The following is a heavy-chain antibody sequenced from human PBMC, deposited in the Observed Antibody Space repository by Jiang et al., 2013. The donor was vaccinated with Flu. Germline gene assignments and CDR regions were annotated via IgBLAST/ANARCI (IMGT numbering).Heavy chain of an antibody. V-gene: IGHV3-7*03. CDR3: VRVIVVVPATHDFFDF. Sequence: QLLESGGDLVQPGGSLRLTCAASGFTFSSHWMRWVRQAPGKGLEWVASVKFDGTDTFYADSVKGRFTVSRDNAHNSIYLQMTRLRDDDTAVYYCVRVIVVVPATHDFFDFWGPGALVTVSS. CDR1: GFTFSSHW. CDR2: VKFDGTDT. D-gene: IGHD2-2*01. J-gene: IGHJ4*02.